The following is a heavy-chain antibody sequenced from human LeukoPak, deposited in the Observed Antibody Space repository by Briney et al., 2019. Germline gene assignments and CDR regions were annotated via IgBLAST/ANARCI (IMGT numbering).Heavy chain of an antibody. Sequence: GGSLRLSCAASGFTFSTYVMGWVRQAPGKGLEWVSSIKGSGGDPVYADSVKGRFTISRDNSKNTLFLQLNSLRAEDSAVYYCSRGGHDFNPFYWWGQGTLVTVSS. CDR1: GFTFSTYV. D-gene: IGHD2-21*02. CDR3: SRGGHDFNPFYW. V-gene: IGHV3-23*01. CDR2: IKGSGGDP. J-gene: IGHJ4*02.